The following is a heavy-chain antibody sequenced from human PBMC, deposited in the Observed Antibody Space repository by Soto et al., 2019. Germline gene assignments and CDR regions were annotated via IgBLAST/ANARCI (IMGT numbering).Heavy chain of an antibody. V-gene: IGHV4-31*03. CDR1: GGSISSGGYY. CDR2: IYYSGST. CDR3: ASTADSSGYDYYLDY. J-gene: IGHJ4*02. D-gene: IGHD3-22*01. Sequence: QVQLQESGPGLVKPSQTLSLTCTVSGGSISSGGYYWSWIRQHPGKGLEWIGYIYYSGSTYYNPSLKSRVTISVDTSKNQFSLKLSSVTAAYTAVYYCASTADSSGYDYYLDYWGQGTLVTVSS.